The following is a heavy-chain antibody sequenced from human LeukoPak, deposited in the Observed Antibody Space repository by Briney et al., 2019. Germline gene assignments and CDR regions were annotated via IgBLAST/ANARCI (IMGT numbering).Heavy chain of an antibody. Sequence: SETLSPTCTVSGASVGDYYWSWIRQAAGKGLEWLGRIYTSGNTIYNPSLQSRVTISVDVSKNQFSLRLISMTAADTGIYYCAVDNRDFWGQGTLVTVSS. CDR2: IYTSGNT. CDR3: AVDNRDF. CDR1: GASVGDYY. J-gene: IGHJ4*02. V-gene: IGHV4-4*07. D-gene: IGHD2/OR15-2a*01.